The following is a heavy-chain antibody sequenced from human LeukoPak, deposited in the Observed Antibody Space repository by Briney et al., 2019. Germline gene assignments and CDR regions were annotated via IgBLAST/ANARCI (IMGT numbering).Heavy chain of an antibody. V-gene: IGHV3-74*01. J-gene: IGHJ6*02. CDR1: GFTFSSNW. Sequence: GGSLRLSCAASGFTFSSNWMHWVRQGPGKGLVWVSRINSDGSGTSYADSVKGRFTISRDNAKNTLYLQMNSLRTEDTALYYCAKAMYSGSYYYYYGMDVWGQGTTVTVSS. D-gene: IGHD1-26*01. CDR2: INSDGSGT. CDR3: AKAMYSGSYYYYYGMDV.